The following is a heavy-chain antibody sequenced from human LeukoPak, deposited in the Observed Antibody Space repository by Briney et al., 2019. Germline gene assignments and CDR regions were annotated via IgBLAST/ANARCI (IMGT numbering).Heavy chain of an antibody. V-gene: IGHV3-74*01. CDR1: GFSFSKYW. CDR3: ARDFDMGITPGDDFDF. J-gene: IGHJ4*02. CDR2: IKEDGTYT. Sequence: GGSLRLSCAASGFSFSKYWMHWVRQTPGEGLVWVARIKEDGTYTSYADSVKGRFTISRDNARNTVFLQMSSLRAEDTAVYYCARDFDMGITPGDDFDFWGQGTLVTVSS. D-gene: IGHD3-9*01.